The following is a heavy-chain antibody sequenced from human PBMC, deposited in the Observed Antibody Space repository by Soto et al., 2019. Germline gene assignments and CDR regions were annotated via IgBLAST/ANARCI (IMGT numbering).Heavy chain of an antibody. CDR3: TRALGGYSGYDYGFDY. D-gene: IGHD5-12*01. CDR2: INWNGGST. Sequence: PGGSLRLSCAASGFTFDDYGMSWVRQAPGKGLEWVSGINWNGGSTGYADSVRGRFTISRDNAKNSLYLQMNSLRAEDTALYYCTRALGGYSGYDYGFDYWGQGTLVTVSS. V-gene: IGHV3-20*04. J-gene: IGHJ4*02. CDR1: GFTFDDYG.